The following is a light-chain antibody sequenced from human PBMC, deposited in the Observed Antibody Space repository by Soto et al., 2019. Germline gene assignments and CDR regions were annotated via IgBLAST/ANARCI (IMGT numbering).Light chain of an antibody. CDR3: QQYGSSPPLT. Sequence: EILLTQSPATLSLSPGERATLSCRASQSVSSYLAWYQQKPGQAPRLLIYDASNRATGIPARFSGSGSGTDFTLTLSRLESEDFVLYYCQQYGSSPPLTFGGGTKVDIK. CDR1: QSVSSY. J-gene: IGKJ4*01. CDR2: DAS. V-gene: IGKV3-20*01.